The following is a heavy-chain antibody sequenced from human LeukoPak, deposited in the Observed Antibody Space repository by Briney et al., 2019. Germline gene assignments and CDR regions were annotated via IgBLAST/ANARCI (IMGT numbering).Heavy chain of an antibody. J-gene: IGHJ4*02. V-gene: IGHV4-34*01. D-gene: IGHD3-22*01. CDR3: ARDCRNYYDSSGYIDY. Sequence: SETLSLTCAVYGGSFSGYYWSWIRQPPGKGLEWIGEINHSGSTNYNPSLKSRVTISVDTSKNQFSLKLSSVTAADTAVYYCARDCRNYYDSSGYIDYWGQGTLVTVSS. CDR1: GGSFSGYY. CDR2: INHSGST.